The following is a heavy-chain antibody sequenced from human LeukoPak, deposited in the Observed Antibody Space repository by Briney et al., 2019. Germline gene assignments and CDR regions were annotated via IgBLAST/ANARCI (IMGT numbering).Heavy chain of an antibody. CDR2: SYHSGST. J-gene: IGHJ5*02. V-gene: IGHV4-38-2*01. CDR3: ARFLPYYYDSSGYSNWFDP. CDR1: GYSISSGYY. D-gene: IGHD3-22*01. Sequence: PSETLSLTCAVSGYSISSGYYWAWIRQPPGKGLEWIGSSYHSGSTYYNPSLKSRVTISVDTSKNQFSLKLSSVTPADTAVFYCARFLPYYYDSSGYSNWFDPWGQGTLVTVSS.